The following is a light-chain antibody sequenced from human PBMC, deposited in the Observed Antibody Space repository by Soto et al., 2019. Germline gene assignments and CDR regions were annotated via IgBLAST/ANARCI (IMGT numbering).Light chain of an antibody. J-gene: IGLJ2*01. Sequence: QSVLTQPPSASGTPGQRVTISCSGSSSNIGSNTVNCYQQLPGAAPKLLIYNNNKRPSGVPPRFSGSKSGTSASLAISGLQSEDEADYYCASCDDSLNGPVFGGGTKVTVL. CDR2: NNN. CDR1: SSNIGSNT. V-gene: IGLV1-44*01. CDR3: ASCDDSLNGPV.